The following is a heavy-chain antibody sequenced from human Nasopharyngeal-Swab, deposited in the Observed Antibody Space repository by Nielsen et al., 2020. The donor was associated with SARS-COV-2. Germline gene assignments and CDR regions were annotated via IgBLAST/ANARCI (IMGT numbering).Heavy chain of an antibody. J-gene: IGHJ4*02. CDR3: ANIMPTVGATRYYCFDS. Sequence: GESLKISCAASGFTFSSYAVSWVRQAPGKGLEWVSTMSGSGGSTYYADSVKGRFTISRDNSKNTLYLQMSSLRAEDTAVYYCANIMPTVGATRYYCFDSWGQGTLVTVSS. CDR2: MSGSGGST. V-gene: IGHV3-23*01. D-gene: IGHD1-26*01. CDR1: GFTFSSYA.